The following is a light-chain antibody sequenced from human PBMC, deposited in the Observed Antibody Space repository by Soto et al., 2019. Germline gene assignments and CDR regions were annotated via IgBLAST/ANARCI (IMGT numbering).Light chain of an antibody. J-gene: IGKJ1*01. Sequence: EIVLTQSPATLSLSPGERATLSCRASQSVSSYLAWYQQKPGQAPRLLIYDASNRATGIPARFSGSGSGTDFTLTISSLEPEDFAVYYCQQYSDWPPTFGQGTKV. CDR2: DAS. V-gene: IGKV3-11*01. CDR1: QSVSSY. CDR3: QQYSDWPPT.